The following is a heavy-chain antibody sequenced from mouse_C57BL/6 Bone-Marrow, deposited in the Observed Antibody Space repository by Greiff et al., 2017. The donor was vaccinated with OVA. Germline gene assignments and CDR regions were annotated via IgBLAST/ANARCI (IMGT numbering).Heavy chain of an antibody. V-gene: IGHV14-4*01. CDR2: IDPENGDT. D-gene: IGHD3-1*01. Sequence: VHVKQSGAELVRPGASVKLSCTASGFNIKDDYMHWVKQRPEQGLEWIGWIDPENGDTEYASKFQGKATITADTSSNTAYLQLSSLTSEDTAVYYCTTGSGYFDYWGQGTTLTVSS. J-gene: IGHJ2*01. CDR3: TTGSGYFDY. CDR1: GFNIKDDY.